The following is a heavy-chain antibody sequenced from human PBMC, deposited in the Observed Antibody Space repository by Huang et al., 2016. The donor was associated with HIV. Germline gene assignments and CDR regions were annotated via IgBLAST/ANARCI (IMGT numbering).Heavy chain of an antibody. CDR2: IHDDGSNR. J-gene: IGHJ4*02. V-gene: IGHV3-30*02. CDR3: AKFGSSGYLPRYSFDY. Sequence: QVQLVESGGGVVQPGGSLRLSCAASGFTFSSYGVHWVRQATCKGLDWVAFIHDDGSNRYYADSVKGRFTISRDNSKNTLYLQMNSLRAEDTAVYFCAKFGSSGYLPRYSFDYWGQGTLVTVSS. CDR1: GFTFSSYG. D-gene: IGHD3-22*01.